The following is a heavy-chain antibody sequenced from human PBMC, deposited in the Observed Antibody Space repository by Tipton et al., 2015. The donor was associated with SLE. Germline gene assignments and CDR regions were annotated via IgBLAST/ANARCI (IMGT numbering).Heavy chain of an antibody. V-gene: IGHV3-11*05. D-gene: IGHD6-13*01. CDR2: ISSSSDYT. Sequence: SLRLSCAASGFTFSDYYMSWIRQAPGKGLEWVSYISSSSDYTNYADSVKGRFTISRDNAKNSLYLQMNSLRAEDMALYCCAKEATISSWYYFDYWCQGTLVTVSS. J-gene: IGHJ4*02. CDR3: AKEATISSWYYFDY. CDR1: GFTFSDYY.